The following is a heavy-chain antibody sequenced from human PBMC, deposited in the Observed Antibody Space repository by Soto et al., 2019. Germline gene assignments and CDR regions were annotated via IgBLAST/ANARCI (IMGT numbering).Heavy chain of an antibody. D-gene: IGHD4-4*01. Sequence: QLQLQESGSGLVKPSQTLSLTCAVSGGSISSGGYSWNWIRQPPGKGLEWIGYIYHTGPTDYNPSLKSRVTISIDRSKNQFSLKLTSVTAADTAVCYCARAFYSTFWLNPWGQGTLVTVSS. J-gene: IGHJ5*02. CDR3: ARAFYSTFWLNP. CDR2: IYHTGPT. V-gene: IGHV4-30-2*01. CDR1: GGSISSGGYS.